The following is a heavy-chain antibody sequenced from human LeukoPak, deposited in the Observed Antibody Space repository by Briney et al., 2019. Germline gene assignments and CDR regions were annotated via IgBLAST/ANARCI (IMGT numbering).Heavy chain of an antibody. CDR1: GFPFSRYG. J-gene: IGHJ4*02. D-gene: IGHD1-26*01. V-gene: IGHV3-30*02. CDR3: ATVVGPGRQGRVVFDY. Sequence: GGSLRLSCAVSGFPFSRYGMHWVRQVPGKGPEWVALIRHDGTNTNYPDSVKGRFTISRDNSKNTLFLQMNGLRIEDTGLYYCATVVGPGRQGRVVFDYYGQGPPV. CDR2: IRHDGTNT.